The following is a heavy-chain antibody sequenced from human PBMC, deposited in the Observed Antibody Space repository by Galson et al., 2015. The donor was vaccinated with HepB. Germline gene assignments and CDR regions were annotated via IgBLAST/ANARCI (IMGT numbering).Heavy chain of an antibody. D-gene: IGHD6-19*01. Sequence: CAISGDSVSSNSAAWNWIRQSPSRGLEWLGRTYYRSKWYNDYAVSVKSRITINPDTSKNQFSLQLNSVTPEDTALYYCARDIAVAGTGAFDIWGQGTIITVSA. CDR2: TYYRSKWYN. J-gene: IGHJ3*02. CDR3: ARDIAVAGTGAFDI. V-gene: IGHV6-1*01. CDR1: GDSVSSNSAA.